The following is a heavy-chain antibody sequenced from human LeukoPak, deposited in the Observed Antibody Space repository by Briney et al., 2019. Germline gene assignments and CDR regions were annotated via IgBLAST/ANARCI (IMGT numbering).Heavy chain of an antibody. J-gene: IGHJ3*02. D-gene: IGHD4-17*01. CDR2: IKSKTDGGTT. CDR3: TTDLTTETFAFDI. Sequence: GGSLRLSCAASGFTFSNAWMNCVRQAPGKGLEWVGRIKSKTDGGTTDYAAPVKGRFTISRDDSKNTLYLQMNSLKTEDTAVYYCTTDLTTETFAFDIWGQGTMVTVSS. V-gene: IGHV3-15*07. CDR1: GFTFSNAW.